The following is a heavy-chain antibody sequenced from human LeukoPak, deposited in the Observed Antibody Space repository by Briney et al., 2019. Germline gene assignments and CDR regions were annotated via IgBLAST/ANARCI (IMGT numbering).Heavy chain of an antibody. D-gene: IGHD2-2*01. Sequence: PGGSLRLSCAASGFTFSSYGMHWVRQAPGKGLEWVAFIRYDGSNKYYADSVKGRFTISRDNSKNTLYLQMNSLRAEDTAVYYCAKDLTRTVPNGVCVDYWGQGTLVTVSS. CDR1: GFTFSSYG. V-gene: IGHV3-30*02. CDR3: AKDLTRTVPNGVCVDY. J-gene: IGHJ4*02. CDR2: IRYDGSNK.